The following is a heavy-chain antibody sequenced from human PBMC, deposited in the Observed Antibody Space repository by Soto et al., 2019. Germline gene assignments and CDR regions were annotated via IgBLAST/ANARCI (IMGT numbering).Heavy chain of an antibody. J-gene: IGHJ4*02. CDR3: ARGDVVVLTATSNFDY. CDR1: GFTFSSYT. Sequence: GGSLRLSCAASGFTFSSYTMKWVRQAPGKGLEWVASISSSYYIKYADSVKGRFTISRDNAKNSLYLQMNSLRAEDTAVYYCARGDVVVLTATSNFDYWGQGNLVTVSS. CDR2: ISSSYYI. V-gene: IGHV3-21*01. D-gene: IGHD2-21*02.